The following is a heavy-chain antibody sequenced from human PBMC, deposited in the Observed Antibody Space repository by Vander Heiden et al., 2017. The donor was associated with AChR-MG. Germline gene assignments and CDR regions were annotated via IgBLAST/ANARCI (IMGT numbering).Heavy chain of an antibody. CDR1: GGSFSGYY. J-gene: IGHJ4*02. CDR2: INHIGST. Sequence: QVQLQQWGAGLLKPSETLSLTCAVYGGSFSGYYWRWIRQPQGKGLGWSGEINHIGSTNDNPSLKSRVTISVDTSKNQFSLKLSSVTAADTAVYYCARGSFPDPVVVPAANVGAFDYWGQGTLVAVSS. CDR3: ARGSFPDPVVVPAANVGAFDY. D-gene: IGHD2-2*01. V-gene: IGHV4-34*01.